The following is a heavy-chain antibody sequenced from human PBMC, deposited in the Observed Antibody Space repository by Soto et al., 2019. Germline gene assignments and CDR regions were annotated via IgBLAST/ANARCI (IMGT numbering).Heavy chain of an antibody. CDR3: ARGHYYDSSAYTFPFAY. J-gene: IGHJ4*02. V-gene: IGHV4-61*01. D-gene: IGHD3-22*01. CDR1: CCSVNSGSFY. CDR2: FYYSVIT. Sequence: ETLYLNCHFSCCSVNSGSFYWRWIRQPPGKGLEWIGYFYYSVITIYNPSLKSRVTISVDTSKNQFSLKLSSVTAADTAVYYCARGHYYDSSAYTFPFAYWGQGTLVTVS.